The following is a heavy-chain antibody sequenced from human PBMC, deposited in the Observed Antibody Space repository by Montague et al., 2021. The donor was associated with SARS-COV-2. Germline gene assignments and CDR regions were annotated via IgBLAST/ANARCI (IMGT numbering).Heavy chain of an antibody. V-gene: IGHV6-1*01. Sequence: CAISGDSVSSNSATWNWVRQSPSRGLEWLGRTYYRSKWYNDYAVXVRGRLTVNPDASKNEFSLELSYVTPEDTAVYYCVRYSGWFYFDFWGQGTLVAVSS. CDR3: VRYSGWFYFDF. CDR1: GDSVSSNSAT. J-gene: IGHJ4*02. D-gene: IGHD6-19*01. CDR2: TYYRSKWYN.